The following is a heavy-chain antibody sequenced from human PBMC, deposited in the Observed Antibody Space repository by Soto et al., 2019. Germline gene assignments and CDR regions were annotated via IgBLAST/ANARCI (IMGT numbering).Heavy chain of an antibody. D-gene: IGHD5-12*01. CDR2: VNNGGDST. J-gene: IGHJ6*04. CDR1: GFTFNNFA. V-gene: IGHV3-23*01. Sequence: EVQLLESGGGLVQPGGSLRLSCAASGFTFNNFAMNWVRQAPGKGLEWVSAVNNGGDSTYYADSVQGRFTISRDNSENTLYLQMNSRRADDTAVYYCAKASGRVATIGFSDVWGKGTTVTVSS. CDR3: AKASGRVATIGFSDV.